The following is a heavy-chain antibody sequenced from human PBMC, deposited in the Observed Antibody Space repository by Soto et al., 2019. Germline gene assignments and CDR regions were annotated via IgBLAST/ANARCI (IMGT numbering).Heavy chain of an antibody. V-gene: IGHV3-23*01. CDR2: ISGSGDST. CDR1: GFTFSSYA. D-gene: IGHD1-26*01. CDR3: ARRGSGSYYDY. J-gene: IGHJ4*02. Sequence: EVQLLESGGGLVQPGGSLRLSCAASGFTFSSYAMRWVRQAPGKGLEWVSAISGSGDSTYYADSAKGRFSISRDNSKNTLYLQMNSLRAEDTAKYYCARRGSGSYYDYWGQGTLVTVSS.